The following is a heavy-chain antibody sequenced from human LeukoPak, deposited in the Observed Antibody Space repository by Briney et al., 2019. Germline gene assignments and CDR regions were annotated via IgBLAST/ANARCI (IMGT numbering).Heavy chain of an antibody. CDR2: IRYDGSKK. Sequence: GGSLRLSCAASGYTFSSYGMHWVRQAPGKGLEWVAFIRYDGSKKYYTASVKGRFTISRDNSKNTLYLQMNRLGAEETAVYYCAKDELWFGELLSFQANGMDVWGQGTTVTVSS. CDR1: GYTFSSYG. V-gene: IGHV3-30*02. J-gene: IGHJ6*02. CDR3: AKDELWFGELLSFQANGMDV. D-gene: IGHD3-10*01.